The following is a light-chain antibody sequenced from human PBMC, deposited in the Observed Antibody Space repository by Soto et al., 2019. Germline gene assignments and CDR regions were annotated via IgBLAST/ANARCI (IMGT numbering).Light chain of an antibody. J-gene: IGKJ5*01. Sequence: DIQMTQSPSSVSASVGDRVTITCRASQSISNWLAWYQQKPGTVPKLLIYAASSSQSGVPSRFSGSGAGTEFTLTITSLQPKDFGTYYCQQGGSLPITFGQGTRLEIK. V-gene: IGKV1-12*01. CDR1: QSISNW. CDR2: AAS. CDR3: QQGGSLPIT.